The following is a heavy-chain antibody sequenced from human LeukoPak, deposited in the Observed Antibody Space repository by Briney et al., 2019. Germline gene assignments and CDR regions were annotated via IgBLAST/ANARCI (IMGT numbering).Heavy chain of an antibody. V-gene: IGHV3-30*04. CDR2: ISYDGSNK. CDR3: ARTTGAFDI. CDR1: GFTFSSYA. Sequence: GGSLRLSCAASGFTFSSYAMHWVRQAPGKGLEWVAVISYDGSNKYYADSVKGRFTISRDNSKNTLYLQMNSLRAEDTAVYYCARTTGAFDIWGQGTMVTVSS. D-gene: IGHD1-1*01. J-gene: IGHJ3*02.